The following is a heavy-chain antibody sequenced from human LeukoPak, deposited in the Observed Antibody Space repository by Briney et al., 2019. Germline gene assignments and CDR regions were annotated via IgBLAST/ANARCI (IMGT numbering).Heavy chain of an antibody. CDR3: ASRMITNPW. J-gene: IGHJ4*02. CDR1: GYSISSGYY. Sequence: SETLSLTCDVSGYSISSGYYWGWIRQPPRKGLEWIGSIYHSGNTHYNPSLKSRVTISVDPSKNQFSLKLRSVTAADTAVYYYASRMITNPWWGQGTLVTVSS. CDR2: IYHSGNT. D-gene: IGHD3-16*01. V-gene: IGHV4-38-2*01.